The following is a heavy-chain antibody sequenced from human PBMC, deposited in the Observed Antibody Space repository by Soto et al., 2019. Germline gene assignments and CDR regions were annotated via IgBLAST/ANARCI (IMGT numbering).Heavy chain of an antibody. V-gene: IGHV1-18*01. J-gene: IGHJ4*02. Sequence: QVHLVQSGAEVKKPGASVKVSCKASGYTFTSYGITWVRQAPGQGLEWMGWISAHNGNTDYAQKLQGRVIVTRDISTSTAYMELRSRISDDTAVYYCARGRYGDYWGQGALVTVSS. CDR2: ISAHNGNT. CDR3: ARGRYGDY. CDR1: GYTFTSYG. D-gene: IGHD1-1*01.